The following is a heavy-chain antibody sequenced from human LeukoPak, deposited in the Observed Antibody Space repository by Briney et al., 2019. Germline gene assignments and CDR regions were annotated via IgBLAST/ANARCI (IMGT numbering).Heavy chain of an antibody. Sequence: SETLSLTCTVSGGSVSSYYWSWIRQPAGKGLEWIGRIYTSGSTNYNPSLKSRVPMSVDTSKNQFSLKLSSVTAADTAVYYCARDDAAGIVGATPGDYWGQGTLVTVSS. CDR3: ARDDAAGIVGATPGDY. D-gene: IGHD1-26*01. V-gene: IGHV4-4*07. CDR1: GGSVSSYY. CDR2: IYTSGST. J-gene: IGHJ4*02.